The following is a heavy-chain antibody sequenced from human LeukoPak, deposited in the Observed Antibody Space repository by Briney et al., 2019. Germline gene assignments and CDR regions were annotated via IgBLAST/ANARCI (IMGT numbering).Heavy chain of an antibody. CDR1: GYTFTSYY. V-gene: IGHV1-46*01. Sequence: GASVKDSCKASGYTFTSYYMHWVRQAPGQGLEWMGVINPSGGSTSYAQKFQGRVTMTRDTSTSTVYMELSSLRSEDTAVYYCARDSGYDLRVLDYYGMDVWGQGTTVTVSS. CDR2: INPSGGST. J-gene: IGHJ6*02. D-gene: IGHD5-12*01. CDR3: ARDSGYDLRVLDYYGMDV.